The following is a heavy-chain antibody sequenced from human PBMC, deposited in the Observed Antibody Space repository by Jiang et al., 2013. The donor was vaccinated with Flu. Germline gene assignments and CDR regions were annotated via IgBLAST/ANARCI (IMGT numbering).Heavy chain of an antibody. Sequence: LVQPGGSLRLSCAASGFTFSSYAMSWVRQAPGKGLEWVSAISGSGGSTYYADSVKGRFTISRDNSKNTLYLQMNSLRAEDTAVYYCAHITMVRGVSDYWGQGTLVTVSS. CDR2: ISGSGGST. J-gene: IGHJ4*02. V-gene: IGHV3-23*01. CDR3: AHITMVRGVSDY. CDR1: GFTFSSYA. D-gene: IGHD3-10*01.